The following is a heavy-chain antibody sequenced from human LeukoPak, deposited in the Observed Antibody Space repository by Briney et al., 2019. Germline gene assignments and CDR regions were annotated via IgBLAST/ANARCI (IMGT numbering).Heavy chain of an antibody. CDR1: GGSISNYY. J-gene: IGHJ4*02. CDR3: AKRLGGGKITYLDY. D-gene: IGHD3-16*01. CDR2: VYYSGTT. Sequence: PSETLSLTCSVSGGSISNYYWSWIRQPPGKGLEWIGNVYYSGTTYYNSSLKSRVTMSVDTSKNQFSLKLTSVTAADTAVYYCAKRLGGGKITYLDYWGQGSLVTVSS. V-gene: IGHV4-59*01.